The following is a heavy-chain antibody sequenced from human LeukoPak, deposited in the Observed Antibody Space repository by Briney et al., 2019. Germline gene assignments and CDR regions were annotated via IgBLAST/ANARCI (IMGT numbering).Heavy chain of an antibody. V-gene: IGHV1-18*01. CDR2: ISAYNGNT. CDR3: ARDFNSRAGFDP. D-gene: IGHD1-1*01. J-gene: IGHJ5*02. Sequence: ASVKVSCKASGYTFTSYAFRWVRQAPGQGLEWMGWISAYNGNTNYAQKFQGRVTMTTDTSTSTAYMELRSLRSDDTAVYYCARDFNSRAGFDPWGQGTLVTVSS. CDR1: GYTFTSYA.